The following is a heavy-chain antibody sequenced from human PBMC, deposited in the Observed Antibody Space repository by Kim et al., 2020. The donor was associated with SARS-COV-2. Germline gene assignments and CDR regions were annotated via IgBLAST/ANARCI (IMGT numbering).Heavy chain of an antibody. CDR2: T. V-gene: IGHV1-24*01. D-gene: IGHD3-16*01. CDR3: ATPLGVDAFDI. Sequence: TIYAQKFQGRVTMTEDTSTDTAYMELSSLGAEDTAVYYCATPLGVDAFDIWGQGTMVTVSS. J-gene: IGHJ3*02.